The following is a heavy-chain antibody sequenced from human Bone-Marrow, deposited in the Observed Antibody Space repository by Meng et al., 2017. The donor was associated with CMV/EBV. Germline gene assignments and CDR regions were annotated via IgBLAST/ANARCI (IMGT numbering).Heavy chain of an antibody. D-gene: IGHD2-15*01. V-gene: IGHV3-7*01. CDR1: GFTFSSYS. CDR3: ARLRCSGGGCQSAFDY. J-gene: IGHJ4*02. CDR2: IKEDGTDK. Sequence: GGSLRLSCAASGFTFSSYSMNWVRQAPGKGLEWVANIKEDGTDKKYLDSVKGRFTISRDNAKNSLSLQMNSLRAEDTAVYYCARLRCSGGGCQSAFDYWGQGTLVTVSS.